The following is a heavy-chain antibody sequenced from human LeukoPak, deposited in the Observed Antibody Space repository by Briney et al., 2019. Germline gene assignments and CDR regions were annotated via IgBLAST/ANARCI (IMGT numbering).Heavy chain of an antibody. CDR3: APFSAVTHYYFDY. D-gene: IGHD6-13*01. Sequence: PGGSLRLSCAASGFTFSSHSLMWVRQAPGKGLEWVSSISPDSGYIYYADSVKGRFTISRDNAENSLFLQMNSLGAEDTAVYYCAPFSAVTHYYFDYWGQGTPVTVSS. CDR1: GFTFSSHS. V-gene: IGHV3-21*01. CDR2: ISPDSGYI. J-gene: IGHJ4*02.